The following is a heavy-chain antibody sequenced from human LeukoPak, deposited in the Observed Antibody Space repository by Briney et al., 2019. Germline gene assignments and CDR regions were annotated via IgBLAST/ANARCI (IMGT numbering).Heavy chain of an antibody. CDR3: ARVDYYDSSGYYDNDY. V-gene: IGHV1-2*02. D-gene: IGHD3-22*01. CDR1: GYTFTGYY. Sequence: GASVKVSCKASGYTFTGYYMHWVRRAPGQGLEWMGWINPNSGGTNYAQKFQGRVTMTRDTSISTAYMELSRLRSDDTAVYYCARVDYYDSSGYYDNDYWGQGTLVTVSS. J-gene: IGHJ4*02. CDR2: INPNSGGT.